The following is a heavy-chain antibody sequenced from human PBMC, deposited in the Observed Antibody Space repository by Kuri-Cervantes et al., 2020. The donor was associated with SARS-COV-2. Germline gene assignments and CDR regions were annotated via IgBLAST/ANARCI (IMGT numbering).Heavy chain of an antibody. J-gene: IGHJ6*03. CDR1: GGSFSGYY. CDR2: INHSGST. Sequence: SETLSLTCAVYGGSFSGYYWSWIRQPPGKGLEWIGEINHSGSTNYNPSLKSRVTISVDTSKNQFSLRLTSVTVADTAVYYCAREFWGPGYYYMDVWGKGTAVTVSS. CDR3: AREFWGPGYYYMDV. D-gene: IGHD7-27*01. V-gene: IGHV4-34*01.